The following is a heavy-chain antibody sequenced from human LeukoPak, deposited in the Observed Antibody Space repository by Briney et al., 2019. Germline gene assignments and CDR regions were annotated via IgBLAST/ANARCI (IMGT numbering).Heavy chain of an antibody. Sequence: ASVKVSCKASGGTFSSYAISWVRQATGQGLEWMGWMNPNSGNTGYAQKFQGRVTMTRNTSISTAYMELSSLRSEDTAVFYCARISLGAIWGYYYGMDVWGQGTTVTVSS. J-gene: IGHJ6*02. CDR3: ARISLGAIWGYYYGMDV. CDR1: GGTFSSYA. V-gene: IGHV1-8*02. CDR2: MNPNSGNT. D-gene: IGHD1-26*01.